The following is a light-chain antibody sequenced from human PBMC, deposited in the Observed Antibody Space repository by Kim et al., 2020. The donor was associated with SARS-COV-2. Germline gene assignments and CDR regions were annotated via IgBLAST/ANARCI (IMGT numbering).Light chain of an antibody. Sequence: ALRQTVSITCQRDSRRYNYASWYQQKPGQAPVLVIYGKNNRPSGIPDRFSGSSSGNTASLTISGAQAEDEADYYCNSRDSSGNHWVFGGGTQLTVL. J-gene: IGLJ3*02. CDR3: NSRDSSGNHWV. CDR1: SRRYNY. V-gene: IGLV3-19*01. CDR2: GKN.